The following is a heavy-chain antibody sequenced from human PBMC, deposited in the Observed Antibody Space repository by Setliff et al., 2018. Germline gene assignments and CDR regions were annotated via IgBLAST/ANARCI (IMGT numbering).Heavy chain of an antibody. CDR3: ARAIVVVPPKALKVYFDH. Sequence: SETLSLTCTVSGDSISNYYWIRQTAGKGLEWIGSIYAGEATYYNPSLESRVVISVDSSKKRFSLKVSSVTAADTAVYYCARAIVVVPPKALKVYFDHWGPGVQVTVS. V-gene: IGHV4-4*07. D-gene: IGHD2-2*01. J-gene: IGHJ4*02. CDR2: IYAGEAT. CDR1: GDSISNYY.